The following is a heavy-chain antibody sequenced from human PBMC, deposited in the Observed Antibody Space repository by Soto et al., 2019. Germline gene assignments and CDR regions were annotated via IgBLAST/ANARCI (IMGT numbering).Heavy chain of an antibody. D-gene: IGHD6-19*01. CDR3: ARTAVAGTHDAFDI. CDR2: ISAGGSRA. V-gene: IGHV3-23*01. J-gene: IGHJ3*02. CDR1: GFTLCSFA. Sequence: GGSLRLSCAASGFTLCSFAMGWVRQAPGERLEVVSEISAGGSRASYADSVRGRFTISRDNSKNMLFLQMNSLSAEDTAVYYCARTAVAGTHDAFDIWGQGTMVTVSS.